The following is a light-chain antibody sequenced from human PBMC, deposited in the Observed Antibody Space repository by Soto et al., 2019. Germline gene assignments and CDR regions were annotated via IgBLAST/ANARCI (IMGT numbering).Light chain of an antibody. CDR2: AVT. V-gene: IGLV2-14*01. CDR1: SSDIGAYDY. CDR3: SSHTTSNTWV. J-gene: IGLJ3*02. Sequence: QSALTQPASVSGSPGQSISISCTGTSSDIGAYDYVSWHQQYPGKAPKLIIYAVTDRPSGISDRFSASESGNTASLAISGLQPEDEADYYCSSHTTSNTWVFGGGTKLTVL.